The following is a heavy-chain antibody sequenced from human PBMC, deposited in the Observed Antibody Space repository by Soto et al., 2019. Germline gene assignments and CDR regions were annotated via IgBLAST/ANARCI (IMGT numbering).Heavy chain of an antibody. J-gene: IGHJ4*02. CDR2: IHYRGST. Sequence: SETLSLTCTVSGGSISSGDYYWSWIRQPPGKGLEWIGYIHYRGSTYYNPSLKSRVTISVDTSKNQFSLKLTSVTAADTAVYYCARDKITGLFDYWGQGTLVTVSS. CDR1: GGSISSGDYY. V-gene: IGHV4-30-4*01. D-gene: IGHD2-8*02. CDR3: ARDKITGLFDY.